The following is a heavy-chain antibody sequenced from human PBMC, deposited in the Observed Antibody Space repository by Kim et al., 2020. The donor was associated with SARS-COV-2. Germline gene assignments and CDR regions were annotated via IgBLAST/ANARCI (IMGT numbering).Heavy chain of an antibody. Sequence: SETLSLTCTVSGGSISSSSYYWGWIRQPPGKGLEWIGSIYYSGSTYYNPSLKSRVTISVDTSKNQFSLKLSSVTAADTAVYYCARRGIAAAWSPFDPWGQGTLVTVSS. CDR1: GGSISSSSYY. CDR3: ARRGIAAAWSPFDP. D-gene: IGHD6-13*01. J-gene: IGHJ5*02. CDR2: IYYSGST. V-gene: IGHV4-39*01.